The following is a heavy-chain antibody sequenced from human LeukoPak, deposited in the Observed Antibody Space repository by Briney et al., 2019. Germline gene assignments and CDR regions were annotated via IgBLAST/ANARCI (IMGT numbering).Heavy chain of an antibody. CDR3: ARDGTRSSDY. V-gene: IGHV3-30*02. CDR1: GFTFSLYG. J-gene: IGHJ4*02. D-gene: IGHD4-17*01. CDR2: IQSDGTDK. Sequence: GGSLRLSCAASGFTFSLYGMHWVRQAPGKGLEWVAFIQSDGTDKYYIDSVKGRFTISRDKSKNTLYLQMNSLRVEDSAVYFCARDGTRSSDYWGQGTLVTVSS.